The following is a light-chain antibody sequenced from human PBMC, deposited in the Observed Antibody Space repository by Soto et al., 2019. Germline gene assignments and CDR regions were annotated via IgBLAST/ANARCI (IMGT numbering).Light chain of an antibody. J-gene: IGKJ5*01. Sequence: DIQMTQSPSTLPASVGDRVTITCRASQGISSYLAWYQQKPGKAPKLLIYAASTLQSGVPSRFSGSGSGTEFTLTISSLQPEDFATYYCQQLNSYPRTFGQGTRLEIK. CDR2: AAS. CDR3: QQLNSYPRT. CDR1: QGISSY. V-gene: IGKV1-9*01.